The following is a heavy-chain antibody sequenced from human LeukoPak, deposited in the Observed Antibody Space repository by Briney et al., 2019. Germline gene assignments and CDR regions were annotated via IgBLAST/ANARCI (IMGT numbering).Heavy chain of an antibody. CDR1: GYTFTGYY. CDR2: INPNSGGT. Sequence: ASVKVSCKASGYTFTGYYMHWVRQAPGQGLEWMGWINPNSGGTNYAQKFQGRVTMTRDTSISTAYMELSRLRSDDTAVYYCARAQRGDYGDYSNWFDPWGQGTLATVSS. D-gene: IGHD4-17*01. CDR3: ARAQRGDYGDYSNWFDP. J-gene: IGHJ5*02. V-gene: IGHV1-2*02.